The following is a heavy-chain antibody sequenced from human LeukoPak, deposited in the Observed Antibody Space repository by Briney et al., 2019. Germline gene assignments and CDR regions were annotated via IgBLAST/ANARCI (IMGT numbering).Heavy chain of an antibody. Sequence: VASVKVSCKASGGTFSSYAISWVRQAPGQGLEWMGGIIPILGTANYAQKFQGRVTITADESTSTAYMELSSLRSEDTAVYYCAVIVVVPAATSTNWFDPWGQGTLVTVSS. CDR2: IIPILGTA. J-gene: IGHJ5*02. D-gene: IGHD2-2*01. CDR1: GGTFSSYA. V-gene: IGHV1-69*01. CDR3: AVIVVVPAATSTNWFDP.